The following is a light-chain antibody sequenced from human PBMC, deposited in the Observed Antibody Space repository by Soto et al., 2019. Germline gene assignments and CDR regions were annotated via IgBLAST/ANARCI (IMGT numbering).Light chain of an antibody. Sequence: QSALTQPASVSGSPGQSITISCTGTSSDVGAYNFVSWHQQHPGKAPKLIIYNVYDRPSGISYRFSGSKSGNTASLTISGLQGEEEADYYCSSYTISRTYVFGTGTKVTVL. CDR1: SSDVGAYNF. J-gene: IGLJ1*01. CDR3: SSYTISRTYV. V-gene: IGLV2-14*03. CDR2: NVY.